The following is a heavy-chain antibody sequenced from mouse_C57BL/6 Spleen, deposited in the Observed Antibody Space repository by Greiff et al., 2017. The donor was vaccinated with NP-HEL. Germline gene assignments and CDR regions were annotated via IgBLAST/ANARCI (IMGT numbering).Heavy chain of an antibody. CDR3: ARTAQATGAMDY. CDR1: GYTFTSYW. D-gene: IGHD3-2*02. CDR2: IYPGSGST. J-gene: IGHJ4*01. V-gene: IGHV1-55*01. Sequence: QVQLKQPGAELVKPGASVKMSCKASGYTFTSYWITWVKQRPGQGLEWIGDIYPGSGSTNYNEKFKSKATLTVDTSSSTAYMQLSSLTSEDSAVYYCARTAQATGAMDYWGQGTSVTVSS.